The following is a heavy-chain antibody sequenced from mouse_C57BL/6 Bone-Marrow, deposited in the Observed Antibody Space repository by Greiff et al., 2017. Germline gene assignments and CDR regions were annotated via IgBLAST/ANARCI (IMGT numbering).Heavy chain of an antibody. CDR2: IDPENGDT. CDR3: TTTVVPRDYFDY. Sequence: EVQLKESGAELVRPGASVKLSCTASGFNIKDDYMHWVKQRPEQGLEWIGWIDPENGDTEYASKFQGKATITADTSSNTAYLQLSSLTSEDTAVYYCTTTVVPRDYFDYWGQGTTLTVSS. J-gene: IGHJ2*01. CDR1: GFNIKDDY. D-gene: IGHD1-1*01. V-gene: IGHV14-4*01.